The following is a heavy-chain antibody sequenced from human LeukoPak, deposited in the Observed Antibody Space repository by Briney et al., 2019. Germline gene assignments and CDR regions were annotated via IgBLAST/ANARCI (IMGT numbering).Heavy chain of an antibody. Sequence: PSETLSLTCTVSGASISSYYWSWIRQPPGKGLGWIGYIYYSGSTNYNPSLKSRVTISVDTSKNQFYLRLTSVTAADTAVYYCARESYGGRDYWGQGTLVTVSS. CDR3: ARESYGGRDY. CDR1: GASISSYY. V-gene: IGHV4-59*01. J-gene: IGHJ4*02. D-gene: IGHD3-16*01. CDR2: IYYSGST.